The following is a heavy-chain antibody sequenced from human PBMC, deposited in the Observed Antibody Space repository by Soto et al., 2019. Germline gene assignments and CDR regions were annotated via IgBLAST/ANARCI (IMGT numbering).Heavy chain of an antibody. CDR3: ARAKGYDFWTPYNWFDP. Sequence: ASVKVSCKVSGYTLTELSMHWVRQAPGKGLEWMGIFNPVGGSTFYAQKFQGRVTMTRDTSTSTVYMELSSLRSEDTAVYYCARAKGYDFWTPYNWFDPWGQGTLVTVSS. D-gene: IGHD3-3*01. V-gene: IGHV1-46*03. J-gene: IGHJ5*02. CDR2: FNPVGGST. CDR1: GYTLTELS.